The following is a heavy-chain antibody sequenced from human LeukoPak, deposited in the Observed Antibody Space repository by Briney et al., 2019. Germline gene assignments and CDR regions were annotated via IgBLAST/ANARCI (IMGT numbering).Heavy chain of an antibody. V-gene: IGHV4-38-2*02. CDR1: GYSISSGYY. Sequence: SETLSLTCTVSGYSISSGYYWGWIRQPPGKGLEWIGSIYHSGSTYYNPSLKSRVTISVDTSKNQFSLKLSSVTAADTAVYYCARDSTSGSSWFFDYWGQGILVTVSS. J-gene: IGHJ4*02. CDR3: ARDSTSGSSWFFDY. CDR2: IYHSGST. D-gene: IGHD6-13*01.